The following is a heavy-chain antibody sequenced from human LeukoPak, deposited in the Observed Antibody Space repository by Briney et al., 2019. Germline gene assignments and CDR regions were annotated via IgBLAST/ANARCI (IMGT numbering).Heavy chain of an antibody. CDR1: GFTFSSYE. J-gene: IGHJ4*02. V-gene: IGHV3-48*03. Sequence: GGSLRLSCAASGFTFSSYEMNWVRQAPGKGLEWVSYISSSGSTIYYANSVKGGFPISRDNATTSLYLQINSMRAHDTAVYYCAREHSSSSLDYWGQGTLVTVSS. CDR2: ISSSGSTI. D-gene: IGHD6-6*01. CDR3: AREHSSSSLDY.